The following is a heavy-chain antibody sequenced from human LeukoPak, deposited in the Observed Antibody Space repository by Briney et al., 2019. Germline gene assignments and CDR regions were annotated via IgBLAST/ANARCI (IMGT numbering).Heavy chain of an antibody. Sequence: ASVKVSCKASGYTFTCYDINWVRQATGQGLEWMGWMNPNSGNTGYAQKFQGRVTMTRNTSISTAYMELSSLRSEDTAVYYCARSSSFYYYFDYWGQGTLVTVSS. CDR3: ARSSSFYYYFDY. J-gene: IGHJ4*02. V-gene: IGHV1-8*01. CDR2: MNPNSGNT. D-gene: IGHD6-6*01. CDR1: GYTFTCYD.